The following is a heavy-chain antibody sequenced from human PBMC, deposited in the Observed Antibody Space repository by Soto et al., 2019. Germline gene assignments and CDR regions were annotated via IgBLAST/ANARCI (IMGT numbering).Heavy chain of an antibody. CDR2: ISYDGTNK. Sequence: QVQLVESGGGEVQPGRSLTLSCAASGFTFSTYGMHWVRQTPGEGLEWVAVISYDGTNKFYSDSVKGRFTISRDNFKNTLTLQMNSLRADDTAVYSCAKDLQSYGDYDYYCYGMDVWGLGTRVTVSS. CDR3: AKDLQSYGDYDYYCYGMDV. CDR1: GFTFSTYG. J-gene: IGHJ6*02. V-gene: IGHV3-30*18. D-gene: IGHD4-17*01.